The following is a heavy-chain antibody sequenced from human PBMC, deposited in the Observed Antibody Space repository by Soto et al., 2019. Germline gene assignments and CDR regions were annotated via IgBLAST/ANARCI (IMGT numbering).Heavy chain of an antibody. J-gene: IGHJ3*02. CDR3: ARDPTGPLYYYDSSGYLGAFDI. CDR1: GYTFTSYY. D-gene: IGHD3-22*01. V-gene: IGHV1-46*01. Sequence: ASVKVSCKASGYTFTSYYMHWVRQAPGQGLEWMGIINPSGGSTSYAQKFQGGVTMTRDTSTSTVYMELSSLRSEDTAVYYCARDPTGPLYYYDSSGYLGAFDIWGQGTMVTVSS. CDR2: INPSGGST.